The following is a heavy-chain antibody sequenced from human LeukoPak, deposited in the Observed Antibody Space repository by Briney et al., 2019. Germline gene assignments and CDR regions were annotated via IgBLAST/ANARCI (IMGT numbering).Heavy chain of an antibody. J-gene: IGHJ4*02. V-gene: IGHV3-23*01. Sequence: PGRSLRLSCAASGFTFSSYGMHWVRQAPGKGLEWVSAISGSGGSTYYADSVKGRFTISRDNSKNTLYLQMNSLRAEDTAVYYCAKLTTVTTLNYWGQGTLVTVSS. D-gene: IGHD4-17*01. CDR1: GFTFSSYG. CDR3: AKLTTVTTLNY. CDR2: ISGSGGST.